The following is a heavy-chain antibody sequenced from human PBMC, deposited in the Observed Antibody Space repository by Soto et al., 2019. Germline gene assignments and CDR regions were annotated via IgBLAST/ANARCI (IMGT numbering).Heavy chain of an antibody. V-gene: IGHV3-23*01. CDR3: ARDRTFNYCYGMDV. CDR1: GFTFKDYA. Sequence: DVHLLESGGGLVQTGGSLRVSCVASGFTFKDYAMSWVRQAPGGGLEWVAGISGSGVSTYYAGSVKGRFTISRDNSKITVDLQMNNLRADDTAVYYCARDRTFNYCYGMDVWGQGTTVTVSS. J-gene: IGHJ6*02. CDR2: ISGSGVST.